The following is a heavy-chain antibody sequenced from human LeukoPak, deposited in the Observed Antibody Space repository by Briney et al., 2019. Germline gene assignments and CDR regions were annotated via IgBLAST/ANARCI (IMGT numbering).Heavy chain of an antibody. Sequence: SETLSLTCAVYGGSFSGYYWSWIRQPPGKGLEWIGEINHSGSTNYNPSLKSRVTISVDTSKNQFSLKLSSVTAADTAVHYCARGKGRYFDYWGQGTLVTVSS. D-gene: IGHD3-10*01. V-gene: IGHV4-34*01. CDR3: ARGKGRYFDY. CDR2: INHSGST. J-gene: IGHJ4*02. CDR1: GGSFSGYY.